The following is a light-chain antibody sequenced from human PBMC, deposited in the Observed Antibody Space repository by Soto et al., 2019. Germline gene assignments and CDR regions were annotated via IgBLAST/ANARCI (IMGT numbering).Light chain of an antibody. CDR2: GAS. J-gene: IGKJ1*01. CDR1: QSVSSSY. V-gene: IGKV3-15*01. Sequence: EIVLTQSPGTLSLSPGEIATLSFSASQSVSSSYLAWYQQKPGQAPRLLIYGASTRATGIPARFSGSGSGTEFTLTISSLQSEDFAVYYCQQYNNWPLWTFGQGTKVDIK. CDR3: QQYNNWPLWT.